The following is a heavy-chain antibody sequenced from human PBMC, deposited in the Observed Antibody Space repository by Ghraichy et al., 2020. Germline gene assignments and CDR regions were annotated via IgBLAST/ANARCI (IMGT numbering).Heavy chain of an antibody. V-gene: IGHV1-3*04. J-gene: IGHJ5*02. CDR2: INTGNGNT. D-gene: IGHD4-17*01. CDR3: ARGFYGENNWFDP. CDR1: GYTFTSYA. Sequence: ASVKVSCKASGYTFTSYAMHWVRQAPGQRLEWMGWINTGNGNTKYSQKFQGRVTITRDTSASTAYMELSSLRSEDTAVYYCARGFYGENNWFDPWGQGTLVTVSS.